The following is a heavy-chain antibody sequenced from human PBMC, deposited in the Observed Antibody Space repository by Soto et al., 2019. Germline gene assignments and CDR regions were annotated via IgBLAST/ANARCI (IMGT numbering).Heavy chain of an antibody. J-gene: IGHJ4*02. Sequence: PTETLSVTCTVSGGSISSGDYYWSWIRQPPGKGLEWIGYIYYSGSTYYNPSLKSRVTISVDTSKNQFSLKLSSVTAADTAVYYCARASPQYYDFWSGYHYYFDYWGQGTLVTVSS. CDR2: IYYSGST. D-gene: IGHD3-3*01. CDR3: ARASPQYYDFWSGYHYYFDY. V-gene: IGHV4-30-4*01. CDR1: GGSISSGDYY.